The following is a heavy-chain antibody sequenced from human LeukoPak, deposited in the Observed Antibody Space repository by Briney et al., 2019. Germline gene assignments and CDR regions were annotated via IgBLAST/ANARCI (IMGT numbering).Heavy chain of an antibody. V-gene: IGHV4-34*01. CDR1: GGSFSGYY. D-gene: IGHD6-13*01. CDR2: INHSGST. J-gene: IGHJ4*02. CDR3: ASSSSSWTIDY. Sequence: PSETLSLTCAGYGGSFSGYYWSWIRQPPGKGLEWIGEINHSGSTNYNPSLKSRVTISVDTSKNQFSLKLSSVTAADTAVYYCASSSSSWTIDYWGQGTLVTVSS.